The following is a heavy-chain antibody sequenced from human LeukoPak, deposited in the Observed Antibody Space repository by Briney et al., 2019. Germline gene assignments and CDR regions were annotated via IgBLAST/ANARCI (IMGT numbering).Heavy chain of an antibody. Sequence: PGGSLRLSCAASGFTFSSYWMTWVRQAPGKGLEWVANIKQDGSEKYYVDSVKGRFTISRDNAKNSLYLQMNSLRVADTAVYYCVRIRFGESFFDYWGQGTLVTVSS. V-gene: IGHV3-7*01. J-gene: IGHJ4*02. CDR2: IKQDGSEK. CDR1: GFTFSSYW. D-gene: IGHD3-10*01. CDR3: VRIRFGESFFDY.